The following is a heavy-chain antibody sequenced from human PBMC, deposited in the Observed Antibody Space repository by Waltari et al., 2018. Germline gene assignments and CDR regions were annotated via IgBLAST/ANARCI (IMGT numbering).Heavy chain of an antibody. D-gene: IGHD4-17*01. J-gene: IGHJ6*02. CDR1: FTSYA. V-gene: IGHV1-3*01. CDR3: AREVRVARHPGDYGPYYYYYGMDV. CDR2: INAGNGNT. Sequence: FTSYAMHWVRQAPGQRLEWMGWINAGNGNTKYSQKFQGRVTITRDTSASTAYMELSSLRSEDTAVYYCAREVRVARHPGDYGPYYYYYGMDVWGQGTTVTVSS.